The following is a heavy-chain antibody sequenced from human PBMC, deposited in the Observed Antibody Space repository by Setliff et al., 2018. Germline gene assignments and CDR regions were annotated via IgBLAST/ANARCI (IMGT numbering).Heavy chain of an antibody. Sequence: PSETLSLTCAVYGGSFSGYYWSWIRQPPGKGLEWIGEINHSGSTNYNPSLKSRVTISVDTSKNQFSLKLSSVTAADTAVYYCARVDNFWSGPIDYWGQGTLVTGSS. CDR1: GGSFSGYY. J-gene: IGHJ4*02. V-gene: IGHV4-34*01. CDR2: INHSGST. D-gene: IGHD3-3*01. CDR3: ARVDNFWSGPIDY.